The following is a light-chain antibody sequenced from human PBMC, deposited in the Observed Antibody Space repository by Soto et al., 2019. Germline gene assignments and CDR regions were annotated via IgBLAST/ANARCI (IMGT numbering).Light chain of an antibody. Sequence: QTVVTQEPSLTVSPGGTVTLTCASSAGAVTKDNYPNWVQQKPGQPPRTLIYSTSNKQSWTPARFSGSLLGGKAALTLSGVQPEDEAEYYCLVYYGGAQVIFGGGTKVTVL. CDR2: STS. J-gene: IGLJ2*01. CDR1: AGAVTKDNY. V-gene: IGLV7-43*01. CDR3: LVYYGGAQVI.